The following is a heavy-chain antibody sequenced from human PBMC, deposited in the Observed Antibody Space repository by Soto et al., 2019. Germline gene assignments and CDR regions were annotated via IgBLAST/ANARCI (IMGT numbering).Heavy chain of an antibody. CDR2: ISWNSDNV. Sequence: GGSLRLSCAASGFTFDDYAMHWVRQAPGKGLEWVSGISWNSDNVGYADSVKGRFTISRDNAKNSLYLQMNSLRAEDTALYYCAKGERYCSGGTCFTLIDYWRQGTLVTVSS. D-gene: IGHD2-15*01. J-gene: IGHJ4*02. V-gene: IGHV3-9*01. CDR1: GFTFDDYA. CDR3: AKGERYCSGGTCFTLIDY.